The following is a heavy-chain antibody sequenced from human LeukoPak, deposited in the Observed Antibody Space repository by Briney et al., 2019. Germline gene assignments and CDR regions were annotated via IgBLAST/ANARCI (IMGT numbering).Heavy chain of an antibody. D-gene: IGHD6-19*01. J-gene: IGHJ4*02. CDR1: GGSISSSNW. CDR3: ARKSTPSSGWTPFDY. Sequence: SGTLSLTCAVSGGSISSSNWWSWVRQPPGKGLEWIGEIYHSGSTNYNPSLKSRVTISVDKSKNQFSLNLGSLTAADTAVYYCARKSTPSSGWTPFDYWGQGTLVTVSS. CDR2: IYHSGST. V-gene: IGHV4-4*02.